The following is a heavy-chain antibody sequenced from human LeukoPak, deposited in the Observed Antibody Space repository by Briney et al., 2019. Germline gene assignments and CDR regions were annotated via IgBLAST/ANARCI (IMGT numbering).Heavy chain of an antibody. V-gene: IGHV4-59*01. CDR3: ARTIYYYYYMDV. Sequence: PSETLSLTCTVSGGSIDNYCWSWIRQPPGKGLEWIGYIYYSGSTNYNPSLKSRLTISIDTSKNQFSLKLSSVTAADTAVYYCARTIYYYYYMDVWGKGTTVTVSS. J-gene: IGHJ6*03. CDR2: IYYSGST. CDR1: GGSIDNYC. D-gene: IGHD3-9*01.